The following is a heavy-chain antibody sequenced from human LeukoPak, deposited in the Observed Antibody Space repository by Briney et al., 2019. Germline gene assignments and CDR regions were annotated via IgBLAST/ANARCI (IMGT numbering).Heavy chain of an antibody. J-gene: IGHJ4*02. Sequence: SETLSLTCTVSGGSISSAAYYWSWIRQHPGKGLEWIGYIFYSGSTYYNPSLKSRVTISVDTSKKQFSLKLSPVTAADTAVYYCARLLSGAAGTPDYWGQGTLVTVSA. CDR2: IFYSGST. D-gene: IGHD6-13*01. CDR3: ARLLSGAAGTPDY. V-gene: IGHV4-31*03. CDR1: GGSISSAAYY.